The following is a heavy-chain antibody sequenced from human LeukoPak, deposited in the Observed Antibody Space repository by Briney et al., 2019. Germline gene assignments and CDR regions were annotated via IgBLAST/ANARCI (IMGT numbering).Heavy chain of an antibody. CDR3: AIAYGLDV. J-gene: IGHJ6*02. V-gene: IGHV3-7*01. CDR1: GFTVSSNY. CDR2: IEQSGNKK. Sequence: GGSLRLSCAASGFTVSSNYMSWVRQAPGKGLEWVANIEQSGNKKYYVDSVKGRFTISRDNANNSLYLQMNGLRAEDTAVYYCAIAYGLDVWGQGTTVAVSS.